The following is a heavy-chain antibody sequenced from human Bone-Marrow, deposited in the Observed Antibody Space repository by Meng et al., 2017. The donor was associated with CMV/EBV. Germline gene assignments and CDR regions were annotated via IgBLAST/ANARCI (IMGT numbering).Heavy chain of an antibody. CDR3: ARATYYYDSSGYSLLDY. V-gene: IGHV4-34*01. CDR1: GGSFSGYY. J-gene: IGHJ4*02. CDR2: INHSGST. D-gene: IGHD3-22*01. Sequence: SQTLSLTCAVYGGSFSGYYWSWIRQPPGKGLEWIGEINHSGSTNYNTSLKSRVTISVDTSKNQFHLKLSSVTAADTAVYYCARATYYYDSSGYSLLDYWGQGTLVTVSS.